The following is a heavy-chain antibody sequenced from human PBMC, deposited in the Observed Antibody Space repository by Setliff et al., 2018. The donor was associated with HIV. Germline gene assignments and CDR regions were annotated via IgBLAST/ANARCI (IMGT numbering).Heavy chain of an antibody. CDR1: GYTLTELS. V-gene: IGHV1-24*01. CDR3: ARAGVVVAATSYYYGMDV. D-gene: IGHD2-15*01. Sequence: ASVKVSCKVSGYTLTELSMHWVRQAPGKGLEWMGGFDPEDGETIYAQKFQGRVTMTRDTSTSTVYMELSSLRSEDAAVYYCARAGVVVAATSYYYGMDVWGQGTTVTVSS. J-gene: IGHJ6*02. CDR2: FDPEDGET.